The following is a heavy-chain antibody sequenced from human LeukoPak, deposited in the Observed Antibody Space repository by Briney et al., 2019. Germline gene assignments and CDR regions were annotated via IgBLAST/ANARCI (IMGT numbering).Heavy chain of an antibody. V-gene: IGHV3-48*03. CDR2: ISSSGSTI. Sequence: GGSLRLSCAASGFTFSSYEMNWVRQAPGKGLEWVSYISSSGSTIYYADSVKGRFTISRDNAKNSLYLQMNSLRAEDTAVYYCAELGITLIGGVWGKGTTVTISS. J-gene: IGHJ6*04. D-gene: IGHD3-10*02. CDR1: GFTFSSYE. CDR3: AELGITLIGGV.